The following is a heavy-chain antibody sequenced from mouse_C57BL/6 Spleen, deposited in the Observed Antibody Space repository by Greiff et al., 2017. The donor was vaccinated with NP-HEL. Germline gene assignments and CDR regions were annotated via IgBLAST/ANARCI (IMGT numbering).Heavy chain of an antibody. CDR2: ISDGGSYT. V-gene: IGHV5-4*01. Sequence: EVQLVESGGGLVKPGGSLKLSCAASGFTFSSYAMSWVRQTPEKRLEWVATISDGGSYTYYPDNVKGRFTISRDNAKNNLYLQMSHLKSEDTAMYYCASLLSFAYWGQGTLVTVSA. CDR1: GFTFSSYA. D-gene: IGHD2-1*01. CDR3: ASLLSFAY. J-gene: IGHJ3*01.